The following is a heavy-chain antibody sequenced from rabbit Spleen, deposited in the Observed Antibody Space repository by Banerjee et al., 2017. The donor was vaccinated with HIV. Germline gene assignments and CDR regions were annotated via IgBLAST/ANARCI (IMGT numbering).Heavy chain of an antibody. CDR3: ARDAGSYDYIDGYFNL. J-gene: IGHJ4*01. CDR1: GFSFSSDYW. D-gene: IGHD8-1*01. CDR2: IYTGTGST. V-gene: IGHV1S45*01. Sequence: QEQLVESGGGLVQPEGSLTLTCTASGFSFSSDYWICWVRQAPGKGLEWIGCIYTGTGSTYYASWAKGRFTISKTSSTTVTLQMTSLTAADTATYFCARDAGSYDYIDGYFNLWGPGTLVTVS.